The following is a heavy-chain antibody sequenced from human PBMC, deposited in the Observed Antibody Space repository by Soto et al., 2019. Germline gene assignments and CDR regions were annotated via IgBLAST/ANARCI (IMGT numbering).Heavy chain of an antibody. CDR3: ARGYSGSYQSALDY. CDR2: IKQDGSEK. V-gene: IGHV3-7*01. CDR1: GFTFSSYW. J-gene: IGHJ4*02. D-gene: IGHD1-26*01. Sequence: GGSLRLSCAASGFTFSSYWMSWVRQAPGKGLEWVANIKQDGSEKYYVDSVKGRFTISRDNAKNSLYLQMNSLRAEDTAVYYCARGYSGSYQSALDYWGQGTLVTVSS.